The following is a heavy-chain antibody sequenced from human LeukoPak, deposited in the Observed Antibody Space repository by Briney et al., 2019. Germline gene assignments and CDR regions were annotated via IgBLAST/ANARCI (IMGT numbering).Heavy chain of an antibody. V-gene: IGHV4-30-4*08. Sequence: SSETLSLTCTVSGGSISSGDYYWSGIRQPPGKGLEWIGYIYYSGSTYYNPSLKSRVTISVDTSKNQFSLKLSSVTAADTAVYYCARGRDSDYWGQGTLVTVSS. CDR3: ARGRDSDY. J-gene: IGHJ4*02. D-gene: IGHD3-22*01. CDR2: IYYSGST. CDR1: GGSISSGDYY.